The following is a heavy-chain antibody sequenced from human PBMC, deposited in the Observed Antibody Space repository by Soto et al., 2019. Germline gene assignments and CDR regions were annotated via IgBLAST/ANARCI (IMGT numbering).Heavy chain of an antibody. CDR2: ISYSGST. Sequence: QLQLQESGPGLVKPSETLSLTCTVSGGSISSSSYYWGCIRQPPGKGLEWIGSISYSGSTYYNPSLKGRVTISVDTSKNQFSLRLSSVTAADTAVYYCVRHTHQAYGSSWYDWFDPWGQGTLVTVSS. CDR1: GGSISSSSYY. CDR3: VRHTHQAYGSSWYDWFDP. D-gene: IGHD6-13*01. V-gene: IGHV4-39*01. J-gene: IGHJ5*02.